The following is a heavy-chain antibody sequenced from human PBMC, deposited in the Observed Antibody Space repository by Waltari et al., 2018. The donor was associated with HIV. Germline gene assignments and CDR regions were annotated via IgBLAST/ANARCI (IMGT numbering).Heavy chain of an antibody. V-gene: IGHV3-23*04. D-gene: IGHD2-2*01. CDR1: GFTPSMSV. J-gene: IGHJ4*02. CDR3: AKVPVLPTGREDY. CDR2: ISGNGGSR. Sequence: EVQLVESGGGLVQPGESLRPSLSASGFTPSMSVMTWVRQAPGKGLQWVAGISGNGGSRYYTDSVKGRFTISRDNSKKTLYLQMDSLRAEDTAVYYCAKVPVLPTGREDYWGQGTLVTVSS.